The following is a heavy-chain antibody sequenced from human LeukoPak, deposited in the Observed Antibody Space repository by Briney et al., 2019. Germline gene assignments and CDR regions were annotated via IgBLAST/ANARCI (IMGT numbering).Heavy chain of an antibody. D-gene: IGHD6-19*01. Sequence: SETLFLTCTVSGGSISSYYWSWIRQPPGKGLEWIGEIYHSGSTNYNPSLKSRVTISVDKSKNQFSLKLSSVTAADTAVYYCAATQKWLAFDYWGQGILVTVSS. CDR3: AATQKWLAFDY. CDR1: GGSISSYY. CDR2: IYHSGST. J-gene: IGHJ4*02. V-gene: IGHV4-59*01.